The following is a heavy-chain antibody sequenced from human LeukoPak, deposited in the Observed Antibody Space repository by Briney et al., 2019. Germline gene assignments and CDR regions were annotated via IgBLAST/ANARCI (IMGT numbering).Heavy chain of an antibody. CDR2: INADGSST. CDR3: ARDLDVVVGPAHYDALDL. CDR1: GFTFSSYW. Sequence: PGGSLRLSCEASGFTFSSYWMHWVRQTPGKGLVWVSRINADGSSTSYADSVKGRFTISRDNAKNTLYLQMNSLRAEDTAVYYCARDLDVVVGPAHYDALDLWGQGTTVTVS. V-gene: IGHV3-74*01. D-gene: IGHD2-15*01. J-gene: IGHJ3*01.